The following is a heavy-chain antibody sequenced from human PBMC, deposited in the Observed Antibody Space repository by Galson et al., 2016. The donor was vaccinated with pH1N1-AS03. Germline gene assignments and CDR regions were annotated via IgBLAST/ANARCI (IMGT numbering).Heavy chain of an antibody. CDR1: GFTFSSYV. D-gene: IGHD3-22*01. V-gene: IGHV3-30*04. J-gene: IGHJ4*02. CDR3: ARDRDYYDSSGYFDS. Sequence: SLRLSCAASGFTFSSYVMHWVRQAPGKGLEWVAVIYKDGSLYFSADSVKGRFTISRDNSKNTLYLQMNNLRVEDTAVYYCARDRDYYDSSGYFDSWGQGTLVTVSS. CDR2: IYKDGSLY.